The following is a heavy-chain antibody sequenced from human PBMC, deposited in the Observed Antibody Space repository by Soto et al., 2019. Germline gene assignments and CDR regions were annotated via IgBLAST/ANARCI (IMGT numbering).Heavy chain of an antibody. Sequence: EVHLLESGGGLVQPGGSLRLSCAASGFTFSSYTLNWVRRAPGKGLEWVATSSDRRTGNTHYSDSVRGRFTLSRDYSRTILLLQMDRLRADDTALYYCTAWLTAHFDYWGQGTQVTVSS. CDR1: GFTFSSYT. D-gene: IGHD2-21*02. J-gene: IGHJ4*02. V-gene: IGHV3-23*01. CDR2: SSDRRTGNT. CDR3: TAWLTAHFDY.